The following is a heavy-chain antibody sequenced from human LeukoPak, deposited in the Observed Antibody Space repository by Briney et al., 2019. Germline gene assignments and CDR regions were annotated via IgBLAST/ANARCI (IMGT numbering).Heavy chain of an antibody. CDR3: ARAGYYGISVNDAFDV. Sequence: GGSLRLSCAASGFTFSSYWMHWVRKAPGKGLVWVARIETDGSSTNYADSVKGRFTISRDNAKNTLFLQMNSLRAEDTAVYYCARAGYYGISVNDAFDVWGQGSMVTVSS. D-gene: IGHD3-22*01. CDR1: GFTFSSYW. CDR2: IETDGSST. V-gene: IGHV3-74*01. J-gene: IGHJ3*01.